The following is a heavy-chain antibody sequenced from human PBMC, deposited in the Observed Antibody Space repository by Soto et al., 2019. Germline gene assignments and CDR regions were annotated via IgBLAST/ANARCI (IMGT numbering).Heavy chain of an antibody. CDR2: MTPNSGDT. CDR1: GYTFTSYD. V-gene: IGHV1-8*02. Sequence: QVQLVQSGAEVKKPGASVKVSCKASGYTFTSYDINWVRQAPGQGLEWVGWMTPNSGDTGYAQTFQGRVTLTRDTSRTTAYMELSSLTSEDTAVYYCARNLSNTGSFAHWGQGTLVTVSS. J-gene: IGHJ4*02. CDR3: ARNLSNTGSFAH. D-gene: IGHD2-8*01.